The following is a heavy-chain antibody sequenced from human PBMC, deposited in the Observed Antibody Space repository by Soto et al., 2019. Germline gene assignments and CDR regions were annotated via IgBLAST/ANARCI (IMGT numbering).Heavy chain of an antibody. D-gene: IGHD3-16*01. CDR1: GFTFSSYF. V-gene: IGHV3-23*01. Sequence: GGSLRLSCAASGFTFSSYFMSWVRQAPGKGLEWVSVISDSSASTYYADSVKGRFTISRDNSKSTLYLQMNSLRAEDTAVYYCANWVGETGLIYWGQGTLVTVSS. J-gene: IGHJ4*02. CDR3: ANWVGETGLIY. CDR2: ISDSSAST.